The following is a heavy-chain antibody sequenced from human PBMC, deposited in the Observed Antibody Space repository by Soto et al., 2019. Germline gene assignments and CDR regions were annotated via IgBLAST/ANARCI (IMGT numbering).Heavy chain of an antibody. Sequence: SETLSLTCAVYGGSFIGYYWSWIRQPPGKGLEWIGEINHSGSTNYNPSLKSRVTISVDTSKNQFSLKLSSVTAADTAVYYCARGVGYSYGYYYYYYMDVWGKGTTVTVSS. CDR1: GGSFIGYY. CDR2: INHSGST. V-gene: IGHV4-34*01. D-gene: IGHD5-18*01. J-gene: IGHJ6*03. CDR3: ARGVGYSYGYYYYYYMDV.